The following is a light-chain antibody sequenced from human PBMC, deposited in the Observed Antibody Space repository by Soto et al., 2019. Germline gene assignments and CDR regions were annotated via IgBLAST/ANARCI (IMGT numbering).Light chain of an antibody. V-gene: IGKV3-20*01. CDR1: QSVTSGY. Sequence: EIVLTQSPGTLSLSPGERATLSCRASQSVTSGYLGWYQQKPGQAPRLLIYGASSRATGISDRFSGSGSGTDFTLTISRLEPEDFAVYYCQQYATSLPMYTFGQGTKVEIK. J-gene: IGKJ2*01. CDR2: GAS. CDR3: QQYATSLPMYT.